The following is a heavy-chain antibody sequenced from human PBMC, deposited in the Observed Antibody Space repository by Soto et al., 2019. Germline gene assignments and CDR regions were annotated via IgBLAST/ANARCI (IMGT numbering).Heavy chain of an antibody. CDR1: GGTFSSYA. Sequence: QVQLVQSGAEVKKPGSSVKVSCKASGGTFSSYAISWVRQAPGQGLEWMGGFNPIFETANYAQKFQGRVTITGDESTNTAYMELSSLRSEDTAVYYCTRGITLIRGVIPPGYYYGMDVWGQGTTVAVSS. V-gene: IGHV1-69*01. D-gene: IGHD3-10*01. CDR2: FNPIFETA. CDR3: TRGITLIRGVIPPGYYYGMDV. J-gene: IGHJ6*02.